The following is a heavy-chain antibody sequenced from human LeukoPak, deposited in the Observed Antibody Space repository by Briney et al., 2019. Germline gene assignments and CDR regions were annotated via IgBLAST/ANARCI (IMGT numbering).Heavy chain of an antibody. V-gene: IGHV3-48*03. CDR3: AKGIQWLASIDY. CDR1: GFTFSSYE. D-gene: IGHD6-19*01. Sequence: GGSLRLSCAASGFTFSSYEMNWVRQAPGKGLEWVSYISSSGNTIYYADSVKGRFTISRDNAKDSLYLQMHSLRAEDTAVYYCAKGIQWLASIDYWGQGTLVTVSS. CDR2: ISSSGNTI. J-gene: IGHJ4*02.